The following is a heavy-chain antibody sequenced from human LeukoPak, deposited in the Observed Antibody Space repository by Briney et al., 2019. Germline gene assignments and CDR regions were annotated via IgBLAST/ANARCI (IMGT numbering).Heavy chain of an antibody. V-gene: IGHV5-51*01. CDR1: GYSFSSYW. CDR2: IYVGDSHT. CDR3: ARHVLAYCGGDCL. J-gene: IGHJ4*02. Sequence: GKSLKISCKGSGYSFSSYWIGWVRQMPGKGLEWVGSIYVGDSHTRYGPSFQGLVTISADKSVNTAYLQWRGLKASDSAMYYCARHVLAYCGGDCLWGQGTLVT. D-gene: IGHD2-21*02.